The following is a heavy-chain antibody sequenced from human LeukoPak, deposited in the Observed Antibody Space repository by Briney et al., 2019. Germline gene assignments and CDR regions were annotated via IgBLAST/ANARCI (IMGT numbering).Heavy chain of an antibody. CDR1: GFTFSNAW. V-gene: IGHV3-7*01. Sequence: GGSLRLSCAASGFTFSNAWMSWVRQAPGKGLEWVANIKQDGSEKYYVDSVKGRFTISRDNAKNSLYLQMNSLRAEDTAVYYCARDCGSWYDYWGQGTLVTVSS. CDR2: IKQDGSEK. CDR3: ARDCGSWYDY. J-gene: IGHJ4*02. D-gene: IGHD6-13*01.